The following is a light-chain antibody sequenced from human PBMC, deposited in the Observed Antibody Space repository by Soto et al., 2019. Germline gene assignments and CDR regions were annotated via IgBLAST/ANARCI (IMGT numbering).Light chain of an antibody. V-gene: IGKV3-11*01. J-gene: IGKJ5*01. CDR3: QQRGHWPPAT. Sequence: EIVLTQSPATLSLSPGERATLSCRASQSVSSDFAWYQHKPGQAPRLLIYGASIKATGIPARFSGSGSGTDFSLSISSLEPEEFAVYYCQQRGHWPPATVGQGTRLEIK. CDR2: GAS. CDR1: QSVSSD.